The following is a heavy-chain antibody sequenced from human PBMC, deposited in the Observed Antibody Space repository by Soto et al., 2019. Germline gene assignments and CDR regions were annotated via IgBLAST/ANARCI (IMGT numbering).Heavy chain of an antibody. D-gene: IGHD2-15*01. Sequence: EVQLVESGGGLVQPGGSLRLSCAASGFTFSSYSMNWVRQAPGKGLEWVSYISSSSSTIYYADSVKGPFTISRDNAKNSLSLQMNSLRDEDTAVYYCARAREDIVFLNWFDPWGQGTLVTVSS. J-gene: IGHJ5*02. CDR2: ISSSSSTI. CDR1: GFTFSSYS. CDR3: ARAREDIVFLNWFDP. V-gene: IGHV3-48*02.